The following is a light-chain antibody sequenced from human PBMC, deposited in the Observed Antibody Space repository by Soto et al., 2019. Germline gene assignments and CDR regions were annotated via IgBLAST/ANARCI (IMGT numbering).Light chain of an antibody. CDR2: KAS. J-gene: IGKJ2*02. CDR3: QQYNSYCT. V-gene: IGKV1-5*03. Sequence: DIQMTQSPSILSASVGDRVTITCRASQSISSWLAWYQQKPGKAPKLLIYKASSLESGVPSRFSGSGSGTEFTLTISSLQPDDFATYYCQQYNSYCTFGQGTKLEIK. CDR1: QSISSW.